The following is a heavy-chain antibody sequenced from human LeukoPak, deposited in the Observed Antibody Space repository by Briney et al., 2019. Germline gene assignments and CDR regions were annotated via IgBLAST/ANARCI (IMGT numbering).Heavy chain of an antibody. V-gene: IGHV3-23*01. CDR3: AKEGSRYSSGWPHFDY. CDR2: ISGSGGST. D-gene: IGHD6-19*01. CDR1: GFTFSSYA. Sequence: SRGSLRLSCAASGFTFSSYAMSWVRQAPGKGLEWVSAISGSGGSTYYADSVKGRFTISRDNSKNTLYLQMNSLRAEDTAVYYCAKEGSRYSSGWPHFDYWGQGTLVTVSS. J-gene: IGHJ4*02.